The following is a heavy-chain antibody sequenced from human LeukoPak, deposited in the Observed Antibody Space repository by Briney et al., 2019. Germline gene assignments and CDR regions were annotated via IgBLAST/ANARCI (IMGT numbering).Heavy chain of an antibody. D-gene: IGHD4-17*01. CDR1: GGSFSGYY. CDR3: ARGSVPLAYGDYGLFDY. CDR2: INHSGST. Sequence: ETLSPPCAVYGGSFSGYYWSGIRQPPGKGLEWIGEINHSGSTNYSPSLKSRVTISVDTSKNQFSLKLSSVTAADTAVYYCARGSVPLAYGDYGLFDYWGQGTLVTVSS. J-gene: IGHJ4*02. V-gene: IGHV4-34*01.